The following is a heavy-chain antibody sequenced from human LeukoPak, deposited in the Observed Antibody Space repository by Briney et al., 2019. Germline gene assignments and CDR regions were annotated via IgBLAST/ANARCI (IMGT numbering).Heavy chain of an antibody. CDR2: IYSSGNT. V-gene: IGHV3-53*01. CDR3: ARDSVSGTFKYYFDY. Sequence: GGSLRLSCAASGFTVSSNYMSWVRQAPDKGLEWVSVIYSSGNTYYADSVKGRFTISRDNSKNTLYLQMNSLRAEDTAVYYCARDSVSGTFKYYFDYWGQGTLVTVSS. CDR1: GFTVSSNY. J-gene: IGHJ4*02. D-gene: IGHD1-26*01.